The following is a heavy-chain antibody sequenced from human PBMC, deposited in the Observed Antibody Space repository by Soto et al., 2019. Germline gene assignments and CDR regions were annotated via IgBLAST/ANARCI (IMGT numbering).Heavy chain of an antibody. J-gene: IGHJ3*02. Sequence: QVQLVQSGAKVKKPGASVKVSCKASGYTFTSYDINWVRQATGQGLEWMGWMNPNSGNTGYAQKFQGRVTMARNTSISTAYMELSSLRSEDTAVYYCATPRTGTGPRHAFDIWGQGTMVTVSS. D-gene: IGHD1-1*01. CDR1: GYTFTSYD. CDR2: MNPNSGNT. CDR3: ATPRTGTGPRHAFDI. V-gene: IGHV1-8*01.